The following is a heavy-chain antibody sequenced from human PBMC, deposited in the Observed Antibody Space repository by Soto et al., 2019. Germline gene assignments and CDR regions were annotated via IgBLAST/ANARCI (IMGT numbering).Heavy chain of an antibody. Sequence: GGSLRLSCAASGFTFSSYAMHWVRQAPGKGLEWVAVISYDGSNKYYADSVKGRFTISRDNSKNTLYLQMNSLRAEDTAVYYCARDPAASYDSSGYPDYWGQGTLVTVSS. J-gene: IGHJ4*02. CDR2: ISYDGSNK. CDR3: ARDPAASYDSSGYPDY. V-gene: IGHV3-30-3*01. D-gene: IGHD3-22*01. CDR1: GFTFSSYA.